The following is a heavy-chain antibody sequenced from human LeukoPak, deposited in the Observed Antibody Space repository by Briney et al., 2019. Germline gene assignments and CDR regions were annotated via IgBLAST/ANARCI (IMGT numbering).Heavy chain of an antibody. CDR3: AREVAARNNPFDY. CDR1: GFTFSSYT. D-gene: IGHD6-6*01. Sequence: PGGSLRLSCAASGFTFSSYTMNWVRQAPGKGLEWVSSISSRSTYIYYADSLKGRFTISRDNAKNSLYLQMNSLRAEDTAVYYCAREVAARNNPFDYWGQGTLVTVSS. CDR2: ISSRSTYI. J-gene: IGHJ4*02. V-gene: IGHV3-21*01.